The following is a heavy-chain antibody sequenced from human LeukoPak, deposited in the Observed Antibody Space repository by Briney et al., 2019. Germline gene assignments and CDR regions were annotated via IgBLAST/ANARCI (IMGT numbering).Heavy chain of an antibody. CDR3: ARDLGKWELLSFLVFDAFDI. J-gene: IGHJ3*02. V-gene: IGHV6-1*01. CDR1: GDSVSSNSAA. Sequence: SGPGLVKPSQTLSLTCAISGDSVSSNSAAWNWIRQSPSRGLEWLGRTYYRSKWYNDYAVSVKSRITINPDTSKNQFSLQLNSVTPEDTAVYYCARDLGKWELLSFLVFDAFDIWGQGTMVTVSS. D-gene: IGHD1-26*01. CDR2: TYYRSKWYN.